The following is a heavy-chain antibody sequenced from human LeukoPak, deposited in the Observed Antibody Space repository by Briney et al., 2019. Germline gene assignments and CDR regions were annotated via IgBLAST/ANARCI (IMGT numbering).Heavy chain of an antibody. J-gene: IGHJ4*02. CDR3: AKGQELDDGVFDS. D-gene: IGHD1-1*01. V-gene: IGHV3-30*02. CDR1: GFTFSSYG. CDR2: IGYDGSDE. Sequence: PGGSLRLSCAASGFTFSSYGMHWVRQAPGKGLEWVALIGYDGSDEHYADSVKGRFTISRDNSKNTLYLELNSLRVEDTATFYCAKGQELDDGVFDSWGQGTMVTVSS.